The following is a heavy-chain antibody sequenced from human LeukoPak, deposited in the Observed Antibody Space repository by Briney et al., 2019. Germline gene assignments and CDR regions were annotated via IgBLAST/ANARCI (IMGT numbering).Heavy chain of an antibody. CDR1: GDPITGGDYH. CDR2: IYHSGTT. Sequence: SQTLSPTCTVSGDPITGGDYHWSWIRQYPGKGLEWIGYIYHSGTTYYNPSLRGRLTISVDTSKNHFSLKLTSLTAADTAVYYCAREARGMTTNAHDAFDIWGQGTMVTVSS. CDR3: AREARGMTTNAHDAFDI. D-gene: IGHD1-1*01. J-gene: IGHJ3*02. V-gene: IGHV4-31*03.